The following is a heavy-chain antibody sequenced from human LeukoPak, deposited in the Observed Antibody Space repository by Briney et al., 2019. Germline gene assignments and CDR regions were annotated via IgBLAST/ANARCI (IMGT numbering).Heavy chain of an antibody. D-gene: IGHD5-18*01. CDR3: ARDGWIQLWLGAFDI. Sequence: SETLSLTCTVSGGSISSYYWSWIRQPAGKGLGWIGRIYTSGSTTYNPSLKSRVTMSVDTSKNQFSLKLSSVTAVDTTVYYCARDGWIQLWLGAFDIWGQGTMVTVSS. CDR2: IYTSGST. CDR1: GGSISSYY. J-gene: IGHJ3*02. V-gene: IGHV4-4*07.